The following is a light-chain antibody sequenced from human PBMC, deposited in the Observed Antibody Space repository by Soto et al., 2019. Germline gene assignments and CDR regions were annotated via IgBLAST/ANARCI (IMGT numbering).Light chain of an antibody. J-gene: IGKJ2*01. CDR3: QQYNNWLYT. CDR1: QSVSSN. V-gene: IGKV3-15*01. Sequence: EIVMTQSPATLSVSPGERATISCRASQSVSSNLAWYQQKPGQAPRLLIYGASTRATGIPARFSGSGSGTEFTLTISSLQSEDFAVYYCQQYNNWLYTFGHGTKLEIK. CDR2: GAS.